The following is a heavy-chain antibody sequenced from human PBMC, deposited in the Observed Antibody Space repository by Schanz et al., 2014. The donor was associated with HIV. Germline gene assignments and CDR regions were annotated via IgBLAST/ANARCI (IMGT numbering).Heavy chain of an antibody. CDR3: AKDRNYYDSKYIGKGNYYYYYGMDV. D-gene: IGHD3-22*01. CDR1: GFTFDSYG. J-gene: IGHJ6*02. Sequence: QVQLVESGGGVVQPGRSLRLSCAASGFTFDSYGIHWVRQAPGKGLEWVAVISYDGRNKYFADSVKGRFTMSRDNSKNTLYLQMNSLRAEDTAVYYCAKDRNYYDSKYIGKGNYYYYYGMDVWGQGTTVTVSS. V-gene: IGHV3-30*18. CDR2: ISYDGRNK.